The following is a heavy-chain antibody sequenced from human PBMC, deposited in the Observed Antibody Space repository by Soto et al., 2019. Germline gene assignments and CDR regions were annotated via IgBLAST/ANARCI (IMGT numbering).Heavy chain of an antibody. J-gene: IGHJ4*02. Sequence: QVQLVQSGAEVKKPGSSVRVSCKASGGTFRSHAISWMRQAPGQVLEWMGGNVPISGAAHYAQKFEGRVTITADESTSTAYMELSSLTAEDTAIYYCARDRSYDNSAYFGGFESWGQGTLVTVSS. CDR1: GGTFRSHA. CDR2: NVPISGAA. D-gene: IGHD3-22*01. V-gene: IGHV1-69*01. CDR3: ARDRSYDNSAYFGGFES.